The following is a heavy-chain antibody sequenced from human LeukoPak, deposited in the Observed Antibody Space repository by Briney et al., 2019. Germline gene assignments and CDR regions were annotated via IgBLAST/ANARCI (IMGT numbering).Heavy chain of an antibody. V-gene: IGHV3-30-3*01. J-gene: IGHJ4*02. Sequence: GGSLRLSCAASGFTVSNNYMSWVRQAPGKGLEWVAVISYDGSNKYYADSVKGRFTISRDNSKNTLYLQMNSLRAEDTAVYYCARDNYDSSGYLYFDYWGQGTLVTVSS. CDR3: ARDNYDSSGYLYFDY. CDR1: GFTVSNNY. D-gene: IGHD3-22*01. CDR2: ISYDGSNK.